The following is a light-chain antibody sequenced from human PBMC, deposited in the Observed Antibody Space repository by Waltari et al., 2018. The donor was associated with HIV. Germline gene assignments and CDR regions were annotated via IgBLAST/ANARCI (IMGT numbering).Light chain of an antibody. Sequence: ALQLTESPSSLSASVEESVTITCRSGRDIKNDLGWYQQRPGAAPRLLIFAASRLQSGVSSRFSGSGSGTEFTLTISSLQPEDFATYYCFQNYFYPRTFGQGTRVEV. CDR3: FQNYFYPRT. V-gene: IGKV1-6*01. CDR2: AAS. CDR1: RDIKND. J-gene: IGKJ1*01.